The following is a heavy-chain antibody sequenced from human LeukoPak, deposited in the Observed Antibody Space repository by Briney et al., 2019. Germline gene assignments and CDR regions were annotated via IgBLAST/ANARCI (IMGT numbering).Heavy chain of an antibody. CDR1: GFTVCSNY. D-gene: IGHD2-2*01. CDR3: AGDSSHYYFDY. CDR2: IYSGGST. J-gene: IGHJ4*02. V-gene: IGHV3-66*01. Sequence: GGSLRLSCAASGFTVCSNYMSWVRQAPGKGLEWVSVIYSGGSTYYADSVKGRFTISRDNSKNTLYLQMNSLRAEDTAVYYCAGDSSHYYFDYWGQGTLVTVSS.